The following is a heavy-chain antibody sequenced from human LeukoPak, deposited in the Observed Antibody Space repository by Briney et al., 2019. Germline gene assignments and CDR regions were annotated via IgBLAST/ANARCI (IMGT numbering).Heavy chain of an antibody. V-gene: IGHV1-24*01. Sequence: ASVKVSCKVSGYTLTELSMHWVRQAPGKGLEWMGGFYPEDGETIYAQKLQGRVTMTEDRSTDTAYMHLSSLRSEDTAVYYCATTTQDCSSTSCPTEFDYWGQGTLVTVSS. CDR2: FYPEDGET. D-gene: IGHD2-2*01. CDR3: ATTTQDCSSTSCPTEFDY. CDR1: GYTLTELS. J-gene: IGHJ4*02.